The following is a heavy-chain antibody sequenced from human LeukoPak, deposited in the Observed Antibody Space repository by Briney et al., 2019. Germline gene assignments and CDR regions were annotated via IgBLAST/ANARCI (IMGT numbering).Heavy chain of an antibody. CDR3: ARSFRYNWFDS. Sequence: SETLSLTCTVSGGSISSSSYYWGWIRLPPGKGLEWLGGFYYTGRTYYNPSLKSRVTISIDTSKNQFSLKLSSVPAADTAVYYCARSFRYNWFDSWGQGTLVTVSS. V-gene: IGHV4-39*07. J-gene: IGHJ5*01. CDR2: FYYTGRT. D-gene: IGHD3-10*01. CDR1: GGSISSSSYY.